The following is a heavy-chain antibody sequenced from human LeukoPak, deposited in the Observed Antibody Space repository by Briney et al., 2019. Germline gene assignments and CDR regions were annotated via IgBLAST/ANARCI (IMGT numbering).Heavy chain of an antibody. CDR3: ARDYRNYYYYMDV. J-gene: IGHJ6*03. CDR2: IYYSGST. Sequence: SETLSLTCTVSGGSISSYYWSWIRQPPGKGLEWIGYIYYSGSTNYNPSLKSRVTISVDTSKSQFSLKLSSVTAADTAVYYRARDYRNYYYYMDVWGKGTTVTVSS. D-gene: IGHD1-26*01. CDR1: GGSISSYY. V-gene: IGHV4-59*12.